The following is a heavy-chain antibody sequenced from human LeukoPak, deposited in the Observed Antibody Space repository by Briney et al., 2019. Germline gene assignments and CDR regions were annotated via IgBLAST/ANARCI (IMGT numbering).Heavy chain of an antibody. D-gene: IGHD1-7*01. J-gene: IGHJ4*02. CDR3: ARKQTGTMYDV. CDR1: GGSISSSSYY. V-gene: IGHV4-39*07. CDR2: FSSGGNA. Sequence: SETLSLTCIVPGGSISSSSYYWAWIPPSPGKELEWIGTFSSGGNAYYNPSLPSRVSISKNTSDNQFSLRLSSVTAAETAVYYCARKQTGTMYDVWGQGTQVTVSS.